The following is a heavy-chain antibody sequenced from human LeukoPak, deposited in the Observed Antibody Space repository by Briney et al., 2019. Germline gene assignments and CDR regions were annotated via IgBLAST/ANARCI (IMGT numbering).Heavy chain of an antibody. CDR1: GFTFSSYA. CDR3: SKRSSGGWSDY. CDR2: ISGSGGST. J-gene: IGHJ4*02. D-gene: IGHD6-19*01. Sequence: GGSLRLSCVASGFTFSSYAMSWVRQAPGKGLEWVSLISGSGGSTYYADSVKGRFTISRDNSKNTLYLQMNSLRAEDTAVYYCSKRSSGGWSDYWGQGTLVTVCS. V-gene: IGHV3-23*01.